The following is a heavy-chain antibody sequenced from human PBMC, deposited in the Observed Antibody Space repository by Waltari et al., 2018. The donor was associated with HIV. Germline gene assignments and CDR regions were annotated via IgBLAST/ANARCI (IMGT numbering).Heavy chain of an antibody. CDR3: AKGPFDY. Sequence: EVQLVESGGGLVQPGKSLRLSCAASGCTFDDYAMHWVRQAPGKGLEWVSGISWNSGSIGYEDSVKGRFTISRDNAKNSVYLQMNSLRAEDTALYYCAKGPFDYWGQGTLVTVSS. CDR2: ISWNSGSI. V-gene: IGHV3-9*01. CDR1: GCTFDDYA. J-gene: IGHJ4*02.